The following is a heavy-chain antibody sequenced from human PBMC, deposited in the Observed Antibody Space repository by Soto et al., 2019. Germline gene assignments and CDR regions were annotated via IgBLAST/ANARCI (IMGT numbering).Heavy chain of an antibody. Sequence: GGSLRLSCAASGFTFSSYAMSWVRQAPGKGLEWVSAISGSGGSTYYADSVKGRFTISRDNSKNTLYLQLNSLRAEDTAVYYCAKDPYTMVRGVIKYYFDYWGQGTLVTVSS. CDR3: AKDPYTMVRGVIKYYFDY. V-gene: IGHV3-23*01. CDR1: GFTFSSYA. CDR2: ISGSGGST. D-gene: IGHD3-10*01. J-gene: IGHJ4*02.